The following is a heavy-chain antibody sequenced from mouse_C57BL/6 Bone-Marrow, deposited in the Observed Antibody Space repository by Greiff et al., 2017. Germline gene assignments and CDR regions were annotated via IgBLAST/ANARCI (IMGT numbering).Heavy chain of an antibody. CDR2: LAPANGNT. V-gene: IGHV14-3*01. J-gene: IGHJ4*01. D-gene: IGHD2-2*01. CDR1: GFNIKNTY. Sequence: VKLQQSVAELVRPGASVKLSCTASGFNIKNTYMHWVKQRPEQGLEWIGRLAPANGNTKYAPKFQGKATITADTSSNPAYLQLSSLTSEDTAIYYCARGLPCVYYYARDDWGQGTSVTVSS. CDR3: ARGLPCVYYYARDD.